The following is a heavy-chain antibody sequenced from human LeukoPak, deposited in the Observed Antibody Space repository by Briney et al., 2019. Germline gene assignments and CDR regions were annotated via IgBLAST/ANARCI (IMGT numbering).Heavy chain of an antibody. J-gene: IGHJ6*02. CDR1: GGSISSYY. CDR2: ISYSEST. CDR3: ARHRDYYYHGMDV. V-gene: IGHV4-59*08. D-gene: IGHD5-24*01. Sequence: PSETLSLTCTVSGGSISSYYWSWIRQPPGKGLEWIGYISYSESTNSNPSLKSRVTISVDTSKNQFSLKLSSVTAADTAVYYCARHRDYYYHGMDVWGQGTTVTVSS.